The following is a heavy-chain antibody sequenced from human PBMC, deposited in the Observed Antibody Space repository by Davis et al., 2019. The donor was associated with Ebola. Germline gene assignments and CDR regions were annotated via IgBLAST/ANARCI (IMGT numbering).Heavy chain of an antibody. CDR2: IKSKTDGGTT. Sequence: GESLKISCAASGFTFSSYAMSWVRQAPGQGLEWVGRIKSKTDGGTTDYAAPVKGRFTISRDDSKNTLYLQMNSLKTEDTAVYYCTTDQRISSSWYTYYYYYYMDVWGKGTTVTVSS. J-gene: IGHJ6*03. CDR1: GFTFSSYA. D-gene: IGHD6-13*01. CDR3: TTDQRISSSWYTYYYYYYMDV. V-gene: IGHV3-15*01.